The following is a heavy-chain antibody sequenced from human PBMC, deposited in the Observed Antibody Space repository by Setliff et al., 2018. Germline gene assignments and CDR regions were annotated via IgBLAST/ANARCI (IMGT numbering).Heavy chain of an antibody. V-gene: IGHV3-30*18. CDR2: ISWDGTKT. J-gene: IGHJ4*02. D-gene: IGHD6-19*01. CDR3: AKDSSGWYD. CDR1: GYTFSSYA. Sequence: GGSLRLSCVASGYTFSSYAIHWVRQAPGKGLEWVALISWDGTKTSYADSVRGRFTISRDGSKSTLYLDMSSLRAEDTAVYYCAKDSSGWYDWGQGTLVTVSS.